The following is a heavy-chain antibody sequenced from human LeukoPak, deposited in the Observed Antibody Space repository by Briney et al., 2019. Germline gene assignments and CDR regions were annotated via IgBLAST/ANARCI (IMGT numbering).Heavy chain of an antibody. CDR3: TTEDSYGDYESGFDP. CDR2: IKSKTDGGTT. Sequence: GGSLRLSCAASGFTFSNAWMSWVRQAPGEGLEWVGRIKSKTDGGTTDYAAPVKGRFTISRGDSKNTLYVQMNSLKTEDTAVYYCTTEDSYGDYESGFDPWGQGTLVPVSS. V-gene: IGHV3-15*01. J-gene: IGHJ5*02. CDR1: GFTFSNAW. D-gene: IGHD4-17*01.